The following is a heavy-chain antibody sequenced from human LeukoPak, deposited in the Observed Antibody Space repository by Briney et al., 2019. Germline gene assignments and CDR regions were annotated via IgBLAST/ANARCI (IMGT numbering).Heavy chain of an antibody. J-gene: IGHJ2*01. CDR2: IYYSGST. D-gene: IGHD2-8*01. CDR3: ARGGGGYCTNGVCSWYFDL. V-gene: IGHV4-59*01. Sequence: SETLSLTCTVSGXSISSYYWSWIRQPPGKGLEWIGYIYYSGSTNYNPSLKSRVTISVDTSKNQFSLKLSSVTAADTAVYYCARGGGGYCTNGVCSWYFDLWGRGTLVTVSS. CDR1: GXSISSYY.